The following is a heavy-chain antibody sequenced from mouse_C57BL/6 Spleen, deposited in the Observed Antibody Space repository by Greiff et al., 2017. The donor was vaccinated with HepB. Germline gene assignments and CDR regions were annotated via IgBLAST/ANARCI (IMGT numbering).Heavy chain of an antibody. J-gene: IGHJ4*01. CDR3: ARDGLGDAMDY. D-gene: IGHD3-3*01. CDR1: GYSITSGYY. V-gene: IGHV3-6*01. CDR2: ISYDGSN. Sequence: EESGPGLVKPSQSLSLTCSVTGYSITSGYYWNWIRQFPGNKLEWMGYISYDGSNNYNPSLKNRISITRDTSKNQFFLKLNSVTTEDTATYYCARDGLGDAMDYWGQGTSVTVSS.